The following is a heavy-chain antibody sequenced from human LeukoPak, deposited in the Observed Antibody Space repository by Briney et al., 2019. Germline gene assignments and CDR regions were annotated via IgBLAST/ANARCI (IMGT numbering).Heavy chain of an antibody. D-gene: IGHD6-13*01. CDR1: GSSFTSYW. Sequence: GGSLQISCKGSGSSFTSYWIGWVRQVPGKGLGWMGIIYPGDSDTRYSPSFQGQVTISADKSISTAYLQWSSLKASDTAMYYCARRSSSSSNWFDPWGQGTLVTVSS. J-gene: IGHJ5*02. V-gene: IGHV5-51*01. CDR3: ARRSSSSSNWFDP. CDR2: IYPGDSDT.